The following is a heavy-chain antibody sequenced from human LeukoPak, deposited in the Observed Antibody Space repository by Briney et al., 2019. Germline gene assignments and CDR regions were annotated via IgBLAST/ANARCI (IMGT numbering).Heavy chain of an antibody. J-gene: IGHJ3*02. CDR2: ISGSGGST. V-gene: IGHV3-23*01. CDR3: AKDSDAFDI. Sequence: TGGSLRLSCAASGFTFSSYAMSWVRQAPGKGLEWVSTISGSGGSTDYADSVKGRFTISRDNSKNTLYLQMNSLRAEDTAVYYCAKDSDAFDIWGQGTMVTVSS. CDR1: GFTFSSYA.